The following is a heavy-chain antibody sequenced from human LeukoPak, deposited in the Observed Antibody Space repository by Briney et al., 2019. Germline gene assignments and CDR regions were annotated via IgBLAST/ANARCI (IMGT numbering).Heavy chain of an antibody. D-gene: IGHD3-22*01. CDR3: ARINTIYYYDRSYYVDV. Sequence: SETLSLTCTVSGGSISSYYWSWIRQPPGKGLEWIGYIYYSGSTNYNPSLKSRVTISVDTSKNQFSLKLSSVTAADTAVYYCARINTIYYYDRSYYVDVWGKGTTVTVSS. V-gene: IGHV4-59*01. CDR1: GGSISSYY. J-gene: IGHJ6*03. CDR2: IYYSGST.